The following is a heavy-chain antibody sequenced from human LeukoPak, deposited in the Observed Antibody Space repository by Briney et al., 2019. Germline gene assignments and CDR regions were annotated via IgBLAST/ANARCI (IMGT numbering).Heavy chain of an antibody. Sequence: GGSLRLSCAASGFTFSSYAMSWVRQAPGKGLEWVSYISSSSSTIYYADSVKGRFTISRDNAKNSLYLQMNSLRDEDTAVYYCASGGHRKFDYWGQGTLVTVSS. D-gene: IGHD2-21*01. CDR1: GFTFSSYA. J-gene: IGHJ4*02. V-gene: IGHV3-48*02. CDR2: ISSSSSTI. CDR3: ASGGHRKFDY.